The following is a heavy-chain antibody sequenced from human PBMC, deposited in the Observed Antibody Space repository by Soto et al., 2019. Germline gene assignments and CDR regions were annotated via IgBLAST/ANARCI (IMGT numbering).Heavy chain of an antibody. CDR3: ARHAGTDYSNDIDV. CDR1: GGSFSTYA. V-gene: IGHV1-69*12. CDR2: VIPILGTT. D-gene: IGHD1-1*01. Sequence: QVQLVQSGAEVKKPGSSVKVSCKASGGSFSTYAISWVRHAPGQGLEWMGGVIPILGTTNNAQKFQGRVTITAYEPAGTAAIVLASLRPEPTALYSSARHAGTDYSNDIDVGGHGTTVTVSS. J-gene: IGHJ6*02.